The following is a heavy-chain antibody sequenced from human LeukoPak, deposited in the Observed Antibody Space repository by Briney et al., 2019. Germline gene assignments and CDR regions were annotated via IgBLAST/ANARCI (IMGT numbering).Heavy chain of an antibody. V-gene: IGHV4-34*01. CDR3: ARGDRYFDWLRRKYYFDY. Sequence: RASETLSLTCAVYGGSFSGYYWSWIRQPPGKGLEWIGEINHSGSTNYNPSLKSRVTIPVDTSKNQFSLKLSSVTAADTAVYYCARGDRYFDWLRRKYYFDYWGQGTLVTVSS. CDR1: GGSFSGYY. J-gene: IGHJ4*02. CDR2: INHSGST. D-gene: IGHD3-9*01.